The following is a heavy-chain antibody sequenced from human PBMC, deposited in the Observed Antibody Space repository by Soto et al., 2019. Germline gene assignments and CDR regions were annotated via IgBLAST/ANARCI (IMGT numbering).Heavy chain of an antibody. CDR1: GYTLTELS. D-gene: IGHD5-18*01. J-gene: IGHJ4*02. CDR3: ATGARILLIQLWFEGMDY. V-gene: IGHV1-24*01. CDR2: FDPEDGET. Sequence: QVQLVQSGAEVKKPGASVKVSCKVSGYTLTELSMHWVRQAPGKGLEWMGGFDPEDGETIYAQKFQGRVTMTEDTSTDTAYMELISLRSEDTAVYYCATGARILLIQLWFEGMDYWGQGTLVTVSS.